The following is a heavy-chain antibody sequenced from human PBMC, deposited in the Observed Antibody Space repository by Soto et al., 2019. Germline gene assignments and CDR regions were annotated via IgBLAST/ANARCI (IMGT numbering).Heavy chain of an antibody. D-gene: IGHD3-3*01. CDR1: GGSIRSGGYY. CDR3: AREGAFGVRGLLRRRWVDY. Sequence: SETLSLTCTVSGGSIRSGGYYWSWIRQHPGKGLEWIGYIYYSGRTNYNPSLRSRLSISVDTSKNQFSLNLTSVTAADTAVYYGAREGAFGVRGLLRRRWVDYWGQGTLVTVS. CDR2: IYYSGRT. V-gene: IGHV4-31*03. J-gene: IGHJ4*02.